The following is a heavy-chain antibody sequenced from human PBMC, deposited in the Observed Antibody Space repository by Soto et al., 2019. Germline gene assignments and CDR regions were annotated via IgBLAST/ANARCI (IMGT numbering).Heavy chain of an antibody. D-gene: IGHD3-3*02. CDR3: ARKGRPYGTVLEL. CDR1: GYTFTSYA. V-gene: IGHV1-3*01. Sequence: GASVKVSCKASGYTFTSYAMHWVRQAPGQRLEWMGWINAGNGNTKYSQKFQGRVTITRDTSASTAYMELSSLRSEDTAVYYCARKGRPYGTVLELWGQGILVTGSS. CDR2: INAGNGNT. J-gene: IGHJ4*02.